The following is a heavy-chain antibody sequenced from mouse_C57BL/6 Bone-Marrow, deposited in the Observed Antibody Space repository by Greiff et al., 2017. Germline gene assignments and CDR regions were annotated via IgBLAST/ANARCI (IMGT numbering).Heavy chain of an antibody. V-gene: IGHV1-61*01. Sequence: QVQLQQPGAELVRPGSSVKLSCKASGYTFTSYWMDWVKQRPGQGLEWIGNIHPSDSDTHYNQKFKDKATLTVDKSSSTAYMRLSSLTSEASAVYYCTRTTLGVDYWGQGTTLTVSS. J-gene: IGHJ2*01. CDR1: GYTFTSYW. CDR3: TRTTLGVDY. CDR2: IHPSDSDT. D-gene: IGHD1-1*01.